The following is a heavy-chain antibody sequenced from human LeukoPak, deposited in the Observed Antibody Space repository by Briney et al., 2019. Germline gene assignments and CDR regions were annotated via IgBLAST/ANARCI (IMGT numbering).Heavy chain of an antibody. Sequence: SETLSLTCTVSGGSISSDYWSWIRQPAGKGLEWIGRIYISGSTSYNPSLKSRVTMSVDTSKNQFSLKLSSVTAADTAVYYCARGFGGFGEPFDYWGQGTLVTVSS. D-gene: IGHD3-10*01. V-gene: IGHV4-4*07. CDR1: GGSISSDY. CDR2: IYISGST. CDR3: ARGFGGFGEPFDY. J-gene: IGHJ4*02.